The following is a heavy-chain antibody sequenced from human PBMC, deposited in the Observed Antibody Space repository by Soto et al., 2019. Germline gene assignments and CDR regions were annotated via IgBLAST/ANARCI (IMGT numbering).Heavy chain of an antibody. CDR1: GGSISSGNYY. D-gene: IGHD2-15*01. CDR2: ISYSGST. V-gene: IGHV4-30-4*01. CDR3: ATMGTPATGLYFFDY. Sequence: SQTLSLTCTVSGGSISSGNYYWSWIRQPPGKGLEWIGFISYSGSTYYSTSLKSRVTISVDTSKSQFSLNLSFVTAADTAVYYCATMGTPATGLYFFDYWGQGSLVTVSS. J-gene: IGHJ4*02.